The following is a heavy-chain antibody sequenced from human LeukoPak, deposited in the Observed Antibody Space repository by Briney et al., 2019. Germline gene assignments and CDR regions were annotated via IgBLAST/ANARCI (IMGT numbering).Heavy chain of an antibody. V-gene: IGHV3-11*05. CDR3: ARVGFGSSWCHDY. CDR2: MASSSTYT. J-gene: IGHJ4*02. Sequence: PGGSLRLSCAASGFSFSDYYMSWIRQAPGKGLEWVSYMASSSTYTSYADSVKGRFTISRDNAKNSLSLQMNSLRAEDTAVYYCARVGFGSSWCHDYWRQGTLVSVSS. D-gene: IGHD6-13*01. CDR1: GFSFSDYY.